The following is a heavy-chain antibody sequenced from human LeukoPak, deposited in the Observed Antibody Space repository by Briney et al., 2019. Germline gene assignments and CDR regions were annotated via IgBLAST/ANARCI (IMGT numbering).Heavy chain of an antibody. Sequence: GGSLRLSCAASGFTFSSYAMSWVRQAPGKGLEWVSAISGSGGSTYYADSVKGRFTISRDNSKKTMFLELAKVRPDDAVVYFCGRGPRPNWNYGSAVDHWGQGALVTVSS. CDR2: ISGSGGST. V-gene: IGHV3-23*01. CDR1: GFTFSSYA. J-gene: IGHJ5*02. D-gene: IGHD1-7*01. CDR3: GRGPRPNWNYGSAVDH.